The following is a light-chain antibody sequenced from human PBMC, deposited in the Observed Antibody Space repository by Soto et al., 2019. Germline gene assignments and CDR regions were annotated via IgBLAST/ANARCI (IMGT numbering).Light chain of an antibody. J-gene: IGKJ2*01. CDR3: QQLRTYPYT. Sequence: DIHLTQSPSFLSASVGDRVTVTCRASQDISTYLAWFQQKPVKAPQLLVYPASTLQGGVPSRFSGRGSETEFSLTISSLQPEDFATYYCQQLRTYPYTFGQGTKLDIK. V-gene: IGKV1-9*01. CDR2: PAS. CDR1: QDISTY.